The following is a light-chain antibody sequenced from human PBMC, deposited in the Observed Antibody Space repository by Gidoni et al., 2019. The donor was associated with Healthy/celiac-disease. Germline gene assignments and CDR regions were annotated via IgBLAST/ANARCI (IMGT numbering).Light chain of an antibody. V-gene: IGKV1-5*03. J-gene: IGKJ1*01. Sequence: DIQMTQSPSTLSASVGDRVTITCRASQSISSWLAWYQQKPGKDPKLLIYKASSVESGVPSRFSGSGSGTEITLTISSLQPDDFATYYCQQYNSYSRTFGQXTKVEIK. CDR3: QQYNSYSRT. CDR2: KAS. CDR1: QSISSW.